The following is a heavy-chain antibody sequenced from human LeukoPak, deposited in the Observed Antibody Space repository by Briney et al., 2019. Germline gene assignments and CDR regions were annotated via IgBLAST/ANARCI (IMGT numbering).Heavy chain of an antibody. Sequence: GGSLRLSCAASGFTFSSYGMHWVRQAPGKGLEWVAFIWYDGNDKYYADSVKGRFTISRDSSKNTLYLQMNSLRAEDTAVYYCAKDPLQYGSGSYYFDYWGQGTLVTVSP. CDR2: IWYDGNDK. CDR1: GFTFSSYG. V-gene: IGHV3-30*02. J-gene: IGHJ4*02. D-gene: IGHD3-10*01. CDR3: AKDPLQYGSGSYYFDY.